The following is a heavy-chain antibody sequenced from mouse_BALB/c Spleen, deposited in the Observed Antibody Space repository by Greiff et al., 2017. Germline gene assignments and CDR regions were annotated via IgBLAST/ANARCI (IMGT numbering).Heavy chain of an antibody. D-gene: IGHD1-1*01. CDR1: GYAFSSYW. J-gene: IGHJ4*01. Sequence: QVQLQQSGAELVRPGSSVKISCKASGYAFSSYWMNWVKQRPGQGLEWIGQIYPGDGDTNYNGKFKGKATLTVDKSSSTAYMQLSSPTSEDSAVYYCTRRDYVSSPTYYAMDYWGQGTSVTVSS. CDR2: IYPGDGDT. V-gene: IGHV1-80*01. CDR3: TRRDYVSSPTYYAMDY.